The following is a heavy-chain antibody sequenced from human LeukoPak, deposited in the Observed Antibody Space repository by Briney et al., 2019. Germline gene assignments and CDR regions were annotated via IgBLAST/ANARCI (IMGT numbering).Heavy chain of an antibody. CDR2: ISYDGSNK. CDR3: ARGQMATTYYYYYGMDV. Sequence: GGSLRLSCAASGFTFSSYAMHWVRQAPGKGLEWVAVISYDGSNKYYADSVKGRFTISRDNSKNTLYLQMNSLRAEDTAVYYCARGQMATTYYYYYGMDVWGQGTTVTVSS. V-gene: IGHV3-30*04. CDR1: GFTFSSYA. D-gene: IGHD5-24*01. J-gene: IGHJ6*02.